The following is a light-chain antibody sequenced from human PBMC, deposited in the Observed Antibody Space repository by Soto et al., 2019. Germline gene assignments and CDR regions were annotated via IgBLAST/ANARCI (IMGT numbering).Light chain of an antibody. Sequence: DIVMTQSPDSLAVSLGERATINCKSSQSVLYSSNNKNYLAWYQQKPGQPPKLLIYWASTRESGVPDRFSGSGSGTDFPLTISSLQAEDVAVYYCQQYYSTPYTFGQGTKLELK. CDR1: QSVLYSSNNKNY. CDR3: QQYYSTPYT. V-gene: IGKV4-1*01. J-gene: IGKJ2*01. CDR2: WAS.